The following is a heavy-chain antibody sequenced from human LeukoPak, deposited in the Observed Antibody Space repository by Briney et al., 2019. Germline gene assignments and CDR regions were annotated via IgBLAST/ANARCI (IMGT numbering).Heavy chain of an antibody. CDR1: GGSISSGNNF. Sequence: SETLSLTCTVSGGSISSGNNFWGWIRQPPGKGLEWIGSVHHSGSTYYNPSLKSRVTISGDTSKNQFSLKLNSVTAADTAVYYCARHGGYCSSTSCFEYFHYWGQGTLVTVPS. V-gene: IGHV4-39*01. CDR2: VHHSGST. D-gene: IGHD2-2*01. CDR3: ARHGGYCSSTSCFEYFHY. J-gene: IGHJ1*01.